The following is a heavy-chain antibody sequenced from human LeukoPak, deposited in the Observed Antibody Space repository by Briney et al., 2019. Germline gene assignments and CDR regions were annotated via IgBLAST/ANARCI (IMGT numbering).Heavy chain of an antibody. CDR2: IYTRGYT. CDR1: GGSISSGSYY. V-gene: IGHV4-61*02. CDR3: ARVYYDSSDSLYYFDY. D-gene: IGHD3-22*01. J-gene: IGHJ4*02. Sequence: SETLSLTCTVSGGSISSGSYYWNWIRQPAGKGLEWIGRIYTRGYTNYNPSLKSRVTISLDTSKNQFSLKLSSVTAADTAVYYCARVYYDSSDSLYYFDYWGQGTLVTVSS.